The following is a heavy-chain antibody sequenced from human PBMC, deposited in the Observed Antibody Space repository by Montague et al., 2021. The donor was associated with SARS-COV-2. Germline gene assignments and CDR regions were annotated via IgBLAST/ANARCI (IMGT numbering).Heavy chain of an antibody. CDR2: IHYSGST. CDR3: ARDGTAGDWFDP. Sequence: TLSLTCTVSGGSIRSENYYWSWIRQHPGKGLEWIGYIHYSGSTDYNPSLNSRASISVDTSKNQFSLKLRSVTAADTAVYFCARDGTAGDWFDPRGQGTLVTVSS. V-gene: IGHV4-31*03. D-gene: IGHD1-26*01. J-gene: IGHJ5*02. CDR1: GGSIRSENYY.